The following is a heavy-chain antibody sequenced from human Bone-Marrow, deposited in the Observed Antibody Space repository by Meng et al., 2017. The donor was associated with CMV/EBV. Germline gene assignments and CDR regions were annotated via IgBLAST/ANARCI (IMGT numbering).Heavy chain of an antibody. Sequence: QVQLVQSGAEVKKPGASLKVSGKVSGYTITELSMHWVRQAPGKGLEWMGGFDPEDGETIYAQKFQGRVTMTEDTSTDTAYMELSSLRSEDTAVYYCATDQGGSPGDSRKFDYWGQGTLVTVSS. CDR3: ATDQGGSPGDSRKFDY. CDR2: FDPEDGET. J-gene: IGHJ4*02. D-gene: IGHD3-22*01. V-gene: IGHV1-24*01. CDR1: GYTITELS.